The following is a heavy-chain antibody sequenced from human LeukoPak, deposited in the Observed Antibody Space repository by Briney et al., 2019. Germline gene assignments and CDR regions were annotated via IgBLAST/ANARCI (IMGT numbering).Heavy chain of an antibody. J-gene: IGHJ4*02. CDR2: IYYSGST. CDR3: ARHPGYYGSGGDY. V-gene: IGHV4-59*08. CDR1: GGSISSYY. D-gene: IGHD3-10*01. Sequence: SETLSLTCTVSGGSISSYYWSWIRQPPGKGLEWIGYIYYSGSTNYNPSLKSRVTISVDTSKNQFSLKLSSVTAADTAVYYCARHPGYYGSGGDYWGQETLVTVSS.